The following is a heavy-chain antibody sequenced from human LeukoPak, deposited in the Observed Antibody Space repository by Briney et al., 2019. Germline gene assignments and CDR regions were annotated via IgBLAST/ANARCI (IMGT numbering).Heavy chain of an antibody. J-gene: IGHJ3*02. CDR1: GYTFTSYG. CDR3: ARDLVPRENDAFDI. Sequence: ASVKVSCKASGYTFTSYGISWVRQAPGQGLDWMGWISAYNGNTNYAQKLQGRVTMTTDTSTSTAYMELRSLRSDDTAVYYCARDLVPRENDAFDIWGQGTMVTVSS. D-gene: IGHD2-8*02. CDR2: ISAYNGNT. V-gene: IGHV1-18*01.